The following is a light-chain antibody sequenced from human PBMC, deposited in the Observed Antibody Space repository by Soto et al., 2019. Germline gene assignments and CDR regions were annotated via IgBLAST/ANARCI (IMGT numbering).Light chain of an antibody. CDR1: QGISSW. Sequence: DIQMTQSPSSVSASVGDRVTITCRARQGISSWLAWFQQKPGEAPRLLIYAASSLPSGVPSRFSGSGSGTDFTLAISSLQPEDFATYYWQQGNSFPLTFGGRTKVEIK. J-gene: IGKJ4*01. CDR2: AAS. CDR3: QQGNSFPLT. V-gene: IGKV1-12*01.